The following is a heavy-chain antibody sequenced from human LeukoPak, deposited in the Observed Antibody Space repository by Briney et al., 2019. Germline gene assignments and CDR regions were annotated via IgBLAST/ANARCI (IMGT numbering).Heavy chain of an antibody. CDR3: ARQPLDSRSSDAFDI. CDR2: IYYSGST. J-gene: IGHJ3*02. CDR1: GGSISSSSYY. Sequence: SETLSLTCTVSGGSISSSSYYWGWIRQPPGKGLEWIGSIYYSGSTYYNPSLKSRVTISVDTSKNQFSLKLSSVTAADTAVYYCARQPLDSRSSDAFDIWGQGTMVTVSS. V-gene: IGHV4-39*01. D-gene: IGHD1-26*01.